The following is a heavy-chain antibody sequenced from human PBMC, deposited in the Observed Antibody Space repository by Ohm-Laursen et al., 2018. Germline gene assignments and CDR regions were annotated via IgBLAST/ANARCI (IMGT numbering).Heavy chain of an antibody. CDR2: IDWDDDK. V-gene: IGHV2-70*11. CDR3: ARSWGPTIPTTPYFDY. CDR1: GFSLSTSGMC. J-gene: IGHJ4*02. Sequence: TQTLTLTCTFSGFSLSTSGMCVSWIRQPPGKALEWLARIDWDDDKYYSTSLKTRLTISKDTSKNQVVLTMTNMDPVDTATYYCARSWGPTIPTTPYFDYWGQGTLVTVSS. D-gene: IGHD7-27*01.